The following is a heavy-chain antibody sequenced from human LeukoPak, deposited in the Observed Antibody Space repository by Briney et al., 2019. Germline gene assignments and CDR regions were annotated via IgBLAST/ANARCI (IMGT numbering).Heavy chain of an antibody. D-gene: IGHD2-21*02. Sequence: PGESLKISCKGSGYNFTSDWIGWVRQIPRKGLEWMGIIYPGDSDSRQSPSLRGQVTISADKSINTAYLQWNSLKASDTAMYYCARGHHVVVATATWASDAFDLWGQGTMVTVSS. J-gene: IGHJ3*01. CDR3: ARGHHVVVATATWASDAFDL. CDR1: GYNFTSDW. V-gene: IGHV5-51*01. CDR2: IYPGDSDS.